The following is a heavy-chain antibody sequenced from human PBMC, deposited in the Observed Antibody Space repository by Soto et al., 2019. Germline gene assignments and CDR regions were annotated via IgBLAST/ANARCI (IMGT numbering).Heavy chain of an antibody. CDR2: ISDDGINK. CDR3: ARRHSAWVTAMGY. J-gene: IGHJ4*02. D-gene: IGHD2-21*02. Sequence: QVQLVESGGGVVQPGRSLRLSCSASGFTFSDYALHWVRQAPGKGLEWVAVISDDGINKYIADSVNGRFIISRDNSTITVFLHTSSLGLADTSIYYWARRHSAWVTAMGYWGQGTLGSVSS. V-gene: IGHV3-30-3*01. CDR1: GFTFSDYA.